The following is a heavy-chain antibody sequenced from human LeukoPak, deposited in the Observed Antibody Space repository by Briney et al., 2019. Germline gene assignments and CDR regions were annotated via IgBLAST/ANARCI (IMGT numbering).Heavy chain of an antibody. CDR2: ISNSGSSI. V-gene: IGHV3-21*01. Sequence: SGGSLRLSCAASGVTVSSNFMSWVRQHPGKGLEWVSSISNSGSSIYYADSVKGRFSISRDNAKNSLYLLMNSLRVEDTAVYYCARGGYNYAIDYWAQGTLVTVSS. CDR3: ARGGYNYAIDY. CDR1: GVTVSSNF. D-gene: IGHD5-18*01. J-gene: IGHJ4*02.